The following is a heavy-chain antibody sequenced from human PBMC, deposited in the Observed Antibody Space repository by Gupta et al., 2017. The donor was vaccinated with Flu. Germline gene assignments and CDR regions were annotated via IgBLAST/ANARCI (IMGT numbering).Heavy chain of an antibody. D-gene: IGHD4-17*01. CDR3: ARALGWFGDYFNWFDP. CDR1: GFTFSSYW. CDR2: MNSDGSST. J-gene: IGHJ5*02. V-gene: IGHV3-74*01. Sequence: PGGSLRLSCAASGFTFSSYWMHLVRQAPGKGLVWVSRMNSDGSSTSYADSVKGRFTISRDNAKNTLYLQMNSLRAEDTAVYYCARALGWFGDYFNWFDPWGQGTLVTVSS.